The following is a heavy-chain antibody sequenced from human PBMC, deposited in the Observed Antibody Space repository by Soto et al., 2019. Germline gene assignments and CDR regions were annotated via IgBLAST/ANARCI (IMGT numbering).Heavy chain of an antibody. J-gene: IGHJ4*02. V-gene: IGHV3-23*01. Sequence: GGSLRLSCAASGFTFSSYAMSWVRQAPGKGLEWVSAISGSGGSTYYADSVKGRFTISRDNSKNTLYLQMNSLRAEDTAVYYCAKTPEAHWLVQYFDYWGQGTLVTVSS. CDR2: ISGSGGST. CDR1: GFTFSSYA. D-gene: IGHD6-19*01. CDR3: AKTPEAHWLVQYFDY.